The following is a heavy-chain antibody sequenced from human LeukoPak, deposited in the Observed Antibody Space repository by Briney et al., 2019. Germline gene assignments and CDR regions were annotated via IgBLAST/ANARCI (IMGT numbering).Heavy chain of an antibody. V-gene: IGHV3-48*03. CDR3: ASQGDSSGYYYTTSGFDY. Sequence: GGSLRLSCAASGFTFSSYEMNWVRQAPGKGLEWVSYISSSGSTIYYADSVKGRFTISRGNSKNTLYLQMNSLRAEDTAVYYCASQGDSSGYYYTTSGFDYWGQGTLVTVSS. J-gene: IGHJ4*02. CDR2: ISSSGSTI. D-gene: IGHD3-22*01. CDR1: GFTFSSYE.